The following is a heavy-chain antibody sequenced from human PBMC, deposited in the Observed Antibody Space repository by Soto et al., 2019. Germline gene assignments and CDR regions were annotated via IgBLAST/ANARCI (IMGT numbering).Heavy chain of an antibody. CDR2: IIPIFGTA. D-gene: IGHD2-15*01. CDR1: GGTFSSYA. J-gene: IGHJ4*02. V-gene: IGHV1-69*13. CDR3: ASGPATPRDYFSY. Sequence: ASVKVSCKASGGTFSSYAISWVRQAPGQGLEWMGGIIPIFGTANYAQKFQGRVTITADESTSTAYMELSSLRSEDTAVYYCASGPATPRDYFSYWGQGTLVIVSS.